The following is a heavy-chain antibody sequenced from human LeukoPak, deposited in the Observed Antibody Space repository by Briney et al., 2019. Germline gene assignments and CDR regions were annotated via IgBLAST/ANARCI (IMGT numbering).Heavy chain of an antibody. CDR3: ARATGLPDCSGGSCYYYYGMDV. J-gene: IGHJ6*02. D-gene: IGHD2-15*01. CDR2: IIPILGIA. Sequence: ASVKVSCKASGGTFSSYAISWVRQAPGQGLEWMGRIIPILGIANYAQKFQGRVTITADKSTSTAHMELSSLRSEDTAVYYCARATGLPDCSGGSCYYYYGMDVWGQGTTVTVSS. V-gene: IGHV1-69*04. CDR1: GGTFSSYA.